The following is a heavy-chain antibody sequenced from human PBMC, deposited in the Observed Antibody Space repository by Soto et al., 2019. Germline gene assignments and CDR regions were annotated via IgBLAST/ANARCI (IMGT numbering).Heavy chain of an antibody. V-gene: IGHV3-23*01. Sequence: PGGSLRLSCEASGFSFSTFDMSWVRQAPGKGLQCVSFIRGSDGTTYYADSVRGRFTISRDNSKNTLYLQMNSLRAEDTAVYYCARDGFEALEPYYYYYGMDVWGQGTTVTVSS. J-gene: IGHJ6*02. D-gene: IGHD1-1*01. CDR1: GFSFSTFD. CDR3: ARDGFEALEPYYYYYGMDV. CDR2: IRGSDGTT.